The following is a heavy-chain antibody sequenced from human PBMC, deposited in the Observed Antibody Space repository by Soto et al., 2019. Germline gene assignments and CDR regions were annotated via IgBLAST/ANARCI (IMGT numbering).Heavy chain of an antibody. Sequence: QVQLVESGGGVVQPGRSLRLSCAASGFTFSTYGMRWVRQAPGKGLEWVAVIWYDGSNKYYADSVKGRFTISRDNSKNTLYLQMNSLRAEDTAVYYCGYGSDHSADYWGQGTLVTVSS. J-gene: IGHJ4*02. V-gene: IGHV3-33*01. D-gene: IGHD3-10*01. CDR2: IWYDGSNK. CDR1: GFTFSTYG. CDR3: GYGSDHSADY.